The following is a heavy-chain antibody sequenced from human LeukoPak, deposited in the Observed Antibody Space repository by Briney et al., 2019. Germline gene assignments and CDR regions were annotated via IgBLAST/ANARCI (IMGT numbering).Heavy chain of an antibody. J-gene: IGHJ3*02. D-gene: IGHD3-22*01. CDR2: IYYSGST. CDR1: GGSISSSSYY. CDR3: ARVYDSSGGAFDI. Sequence: SETLSLTCTVSGGSISSSSYYWGWIRQPPGKGLEWIGSIYYSGSTYYNPSLKSRVTISVDTSKNQFSLKLSSVTAADTAVYYYARVYDSSGGAFDIWGQGTMVTVSS. V-gene: IGHV4-39*07.